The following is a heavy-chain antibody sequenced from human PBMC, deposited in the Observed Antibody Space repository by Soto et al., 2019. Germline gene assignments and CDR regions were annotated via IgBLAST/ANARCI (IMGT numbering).Heavy chain of an antibody. CDR3: ARDQLRPGILYSLGVLLPEYGL. Sequence: GGSLRLSYAASGFAFSTFGMTWVRQAPGKGLEWVAAISVSGNNAYYADSVKGRFTISRDNSQNSVFLQMSSLRADDTAVYYCARDQLRPGILYSLGVLLPEYGLWGQGTLVTVSS. D-gene: IGHD3-22*01. CDR2: ISVSGNNA. J-gene: IGHJ4*02. V-gene: IGHV3-23*01. CDR1: GFAFSTFG.